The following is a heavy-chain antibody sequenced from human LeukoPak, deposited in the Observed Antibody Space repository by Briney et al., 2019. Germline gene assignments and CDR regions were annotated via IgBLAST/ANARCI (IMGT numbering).Heavy chain of an antibody. CDR3: ARVIIISVARWFDP. Sequence: GGSLRLSCAASGFTVSSNYMSWVRQAPGKGLEWVSVIYSGGSTYYADSVKGRFTISRDNSKNTLYIQMNSLRAEDTAVYYCARVIIISVARWFDPWGQGTLVTVSS. V-gene: IGHV3-66*01. J-gene: IGHJ5*02. CDR1: GFTVSSNY. D-gene: IGHD3-16*02. CDR2: IYSGGST.